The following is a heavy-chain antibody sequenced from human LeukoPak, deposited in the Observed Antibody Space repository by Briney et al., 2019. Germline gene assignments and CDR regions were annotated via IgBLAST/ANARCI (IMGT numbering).Heavy chain of an antibody. CDR2: LSHSGGSA. Sequence: GGSLRLSCAGSGFSFSTYVLSRVRQAPGKGLEWVSSLSHSGGSAYYTDSVKGRFTISRDNSKNTLYLHMNSLRVGDTAVYFCAKLGFLTGSFDSWGQGTLVSVSS. CDR3: AKLGFLTGSFDS. J-gene: IGHJ4*02. D-gene: IGHD3-9*01. V-gene: IGHV3-23*01. CDR1: GFSFSTYV.